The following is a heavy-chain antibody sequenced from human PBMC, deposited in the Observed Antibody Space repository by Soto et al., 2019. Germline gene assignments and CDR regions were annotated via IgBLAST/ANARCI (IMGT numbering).Heavy chain of an antibody. CDR3: ARGESGNYGAGYYYGMDV. V-gene: IGHV1-69*01. J-gene: IGHJ6*02. CDR2: ISPIIGTA. Sequence: QVQLVQSGAEVKKPGSSVKVSCKASGGTFSSYAISWVQQAPGQGLEWMGGISPIIGTANYAQKFQGRVTITADEATRTAYMERSSLRSEDTAVYYWARGESGNYGAGYYYGMDVWGQGTTVTVSS. D-gene: IGHD4-4*01. CDR1: GGTFSSYA.